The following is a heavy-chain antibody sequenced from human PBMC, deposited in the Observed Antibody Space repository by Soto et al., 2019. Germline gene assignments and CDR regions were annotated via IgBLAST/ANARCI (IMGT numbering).Heavy chain of an antibody. CDR1: GFIFDDYD. CDR2: VKWNGDGA. J-gene: IGHJ4*02. Sequence: GGSLRLSCAASGFIFDDYDMHWVRQAPGKGLEWVAGVKWNGDGAAYAESVKGRFSISRDNAKNSLHLQMNSLRIQDTAFYFCAKSLEKYGGYDLRDWACDNWGQGTLVTVSS. CDR3: AKSLEKYGGYDLRDWACDN. V-gene: IGHV3-9*01. D-gene: IGHD5-12*01.